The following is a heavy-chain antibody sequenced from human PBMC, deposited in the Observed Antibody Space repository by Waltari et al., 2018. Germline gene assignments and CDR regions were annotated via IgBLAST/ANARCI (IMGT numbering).Heavy chain of an antibody. CDR3: ARGPALYDSSGYPHYYFDY. CDR1: GGSISSSSYY. CDR2: IYYSGST. D-gene: IGHD3-22*01. V-gene: IGHV4-39*07. Sequence: QLQLQESGPGLVKPSETLSLTCTVSGGSISSSSYYWGWIRQPPGKGLEWIGSIYYSGSTYYNPSLKSRVTISVDTSKNQFSLKLSSVTAADTAVYYCARGPALYDSSGYPHYYFDYWGQGTLVTVSS. J-gene: IGHJ4*02.